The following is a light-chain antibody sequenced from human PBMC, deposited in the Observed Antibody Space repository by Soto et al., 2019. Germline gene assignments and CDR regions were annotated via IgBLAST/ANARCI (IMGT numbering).Light chain of an antibody. CDR3: QQANSFPHT. Sequence: DIQMTQSPSFVSASVGDKVTISCRASQGISRWLAWYHLRPGQEPALLLYGASSLKSGVPSRFSGSGAGTDFHHTISSLPPEDCATYYCQQANSFPHTFGQGTKLEIK. J-gene: IGKJ5*01. CDR1: QGISRW. V-gene: IGKV1-12*01. CDR2: GAS.